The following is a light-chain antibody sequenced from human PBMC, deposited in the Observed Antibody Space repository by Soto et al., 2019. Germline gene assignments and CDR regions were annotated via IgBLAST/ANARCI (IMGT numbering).Light chain of an antibody. V-gene: IGKV4-1*01. CDR1: QSVFSNSKNRNH. J-gene: IGKJ4*01. CDR3: HQYFRSPIT. CDR2: RAT. Sequence: DIVMTQSPDSLAVSLGERATIKCKSSQSVFSNSKNRNHLSGYQQKPGQPPKLLIYRATTRESGVPDRFSGSGSGTDFTLTVSGLHSYDVAIYYCHQYFRSPITFGGGTKLDIK.